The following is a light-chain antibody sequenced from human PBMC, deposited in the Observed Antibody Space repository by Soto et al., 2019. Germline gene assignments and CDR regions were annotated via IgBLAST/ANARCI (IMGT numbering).Light chain of an antibody. CDR1: NIGSKN. J-gene: IGLJ2*01. CDR3: QVWDSSLVV. CDR2: RDT. V-gene: IGLV3-9*01. Sequence: SYELTQPLSVSVALGPTAKITCGGNNIGSKNVHWYQQKPGQAPVVVIYRDTNRPSGIPERFSGSSSGNTATLTISRAQAGDEAEYYCQVWDSSLVVFGGGTKLTVL.